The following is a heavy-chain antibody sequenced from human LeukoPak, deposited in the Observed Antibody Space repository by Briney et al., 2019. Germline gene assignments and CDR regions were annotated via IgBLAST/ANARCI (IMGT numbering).Heavy chain of an antibody. V-gene: IGHV3-20*04. CDR3: ARVIGWDEPFDI. CDR1: GYTFGDYG. Sequence: GGSLRLSCAASGYTFGDYGMSWVRQVPGKGLEWVSGTNRRGDITGYADFVKGRFTISRDNAKNSLYLQMNSLRAEDTAVYYCARVIGWDEPFDIWGQGTMVTVSS. D-gene: IGHD1-26*01. J-gene: IGHJ3*02. CDR2: TNRRGDIT.